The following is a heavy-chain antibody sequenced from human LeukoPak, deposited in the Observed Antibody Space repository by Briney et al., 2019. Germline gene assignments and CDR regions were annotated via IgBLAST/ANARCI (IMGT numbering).Heavy chain of an antibody. CDR3: ARGPGTISVFDY. D-gene: IGHD4-17*01. Sequence: SETLSLTCTVSGGSISSYYWSWIRQPPGKGLEWIGEINHSGSTNYNPSLKSRVTISVDTSKNQFSLKLSSVTAADTAVYYCARGPGTISVFDYWGQGTLVTVSS. V-gene: IGHV4-34*01. CDR2: INHSGST. CDR1: GGSISSYY. J-gene: IGHJ4*02.